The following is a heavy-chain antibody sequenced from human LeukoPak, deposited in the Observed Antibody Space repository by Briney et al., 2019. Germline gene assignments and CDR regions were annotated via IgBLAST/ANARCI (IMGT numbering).Heavy chain of an antibody. CDR2: IYYSGST. D-gene: IGHD3-9*01. J-gene: IGHJ5*02. CDR3: ARFTRYFHWPNNWFDP. CDR1: GGSISSGGYY. V-gene: IGHV4-31*03. Sequence: ASETLSLTCTVSGGSISSGGYYWSWIRQHPGKGLEWIRYIYYSGSTYYNPSLKSRVTISVDTSKNQFSLKLSSVTAADTAVYYCARFTRYFHWPNNWFDPCGQGTLVTVSS.